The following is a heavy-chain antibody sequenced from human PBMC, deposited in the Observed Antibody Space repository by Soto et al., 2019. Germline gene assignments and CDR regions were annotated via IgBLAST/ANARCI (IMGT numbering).Heavy chain of an antibody. J-gene: IGHJ5*02. V-gene: IGHV1-69*13. D-gene: IGHD3-10*01. CDR1: GGTFSSYA. CDR2: IIPIFGTA. Sequence: ASVKVSCKASGGTFSSYAISWVRQAPGQGLEWMGGIIPIFGTANYAQKFQGRVTITADESTSTAYMELSSLRSEDTAVYYCARGGITMVRGVIGRPNWFDPWGQGTLVTVS. CDR3: ARGGITMVRGVIGRPNWFDP.